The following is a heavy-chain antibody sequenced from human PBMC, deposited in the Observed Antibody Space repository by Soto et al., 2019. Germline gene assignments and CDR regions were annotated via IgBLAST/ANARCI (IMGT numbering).Heavy chain of an antibody. CDR1: GYSISSGYY. CDR3: ARVRTNLYYYYGMDV. CDR2: IYHSGST. Sequence: SETLSLTCTVSGYSISSGYYWGWIRQPPGKGLEWIGSIYHSGSTYYNPSLKSRVTISVDTSKNQFSLKLSSVTAADTAMYYCARVRTNLYYYYGMDVWGQGTTVTVSS. V-gene: IGHV4-38-2*02. J-gene: IGHJ6*02.